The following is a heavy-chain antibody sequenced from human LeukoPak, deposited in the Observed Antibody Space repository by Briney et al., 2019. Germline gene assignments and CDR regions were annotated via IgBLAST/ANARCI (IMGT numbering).Heavy chain of an antibody. CDR3: ARVWELSYDY. CDR2: IIPILGIA. Sequence: ASVKVSCKASGGTFSSYAISWVRQGPGQGLEWMGRIIPILGIANYAQKFQGRVTITADTSTSTAYMELRSLRSDDTAVYYCARVWELSYDYWGQGTLVTVPS. CDR1: GGTFSSYA. D-gene: IGHD3-16*02. V-gene: IGHV1-69*04. J-gene: IGHJ4*02.